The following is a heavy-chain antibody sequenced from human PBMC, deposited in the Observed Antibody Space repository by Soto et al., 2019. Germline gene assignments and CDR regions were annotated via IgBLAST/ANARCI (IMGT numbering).Heavy chain of an antibody. J-gene: IGHJ6*02. V-gene: IGHV3-30-3*01. CDR3: ARDGGYCSGGSCYGGHYYGMDV. Sequence: QVQLVESGGGVVQPGRSLRLSCAASGFTFSSYAMHWVRQAPGKGLEWVAVISYDGSNKYYADSVKGRFTISRDNSKNTLYLQKNSLRAEDTAVYYCARDGGYCSGGSCYGGHYYGMDVWGQGTTVTVSS. D-gene: IGHD2-15*01. CDR2: ISYDGSNK. CDR1: GFTFSSYA.